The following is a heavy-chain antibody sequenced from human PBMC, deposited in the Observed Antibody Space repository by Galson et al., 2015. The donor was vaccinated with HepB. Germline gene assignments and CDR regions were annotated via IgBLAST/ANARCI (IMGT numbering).Heavy chain of an antibody. D-gene: IGHD2-15*01. CDR1: GFTFSSYA. Sequence: SLRLSCAASGFTFSSYAMHWVRQAPGKGLEWVAVISYDGSNKYYADSVKGRFTISRDNSKNTLYLQMNSLRAEDTAVYYCAREKDLGYYYGMDVWGQGTTVTVSS. J-gene: IGHJ6*02. CDR2: ISYDGSNK. V-gene: IGHV3-30*04. CDR3: AREKDLGYYYGMDV.